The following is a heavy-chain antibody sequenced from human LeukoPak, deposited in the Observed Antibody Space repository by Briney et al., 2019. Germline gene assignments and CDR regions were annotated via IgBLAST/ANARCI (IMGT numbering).Heavy chain of an antibody. J-gene: IGHJ2*01. Sequence: PGGSLGLSCAASGFSFSDYGVHWVRQAPGKGLEWVAVIWYDGSIKYYADSVKGRFSISRDNSRNTVYLQMNSLRAEDTAVYYCVKGLNWYFDLWGRGTLVTVSS. CDR2: IWYDGSIK. CDR3: VKGLNWYFDL. CDR1: GFSFSDYG. V-gene: IGHV3-33*06.